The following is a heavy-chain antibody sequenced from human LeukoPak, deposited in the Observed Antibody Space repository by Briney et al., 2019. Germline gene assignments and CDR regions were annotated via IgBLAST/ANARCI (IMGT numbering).Heavy chain of an antibody. V-gene: IGHV4-59*01. CDR2: IYYSGST. J-gene: IGHJ4*02. CDR3: ARAQSLTYGYDY. Sequence: PSETLSLTCTVSGGSISLYYWSWIQQPPGKGLEWIGYIYYSGSTNYNPSLKSRVTISVDTSKNQFSLKLSSVTAADTAVYYCARAQSLTYGYDYWGQGTLVTVSS. CDR1: GGSISLYY. D-gene: IGHD2-2*03.